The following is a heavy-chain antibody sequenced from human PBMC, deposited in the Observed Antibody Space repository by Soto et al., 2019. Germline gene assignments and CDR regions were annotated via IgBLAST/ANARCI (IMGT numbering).Heavy chain of an antibody. CDR3: ARDILTGYYRGWFDP. Sequence: SETLSLTCTVSGGSISSYYWSWIRQPPGKGLEWIGYIYYSGSTNYNPSLKSRVTISVDTSKNQFSLKLSSVTAADTAVYYCARDILTGYYRGWFDPWGQGTLVTVS. CDR2: IYYSGST. V-gene: IGHV4-59*01. J-gene: IGHJ5*02. CDR1: GGSISSYY. D-gene: IGHD3-9*01.